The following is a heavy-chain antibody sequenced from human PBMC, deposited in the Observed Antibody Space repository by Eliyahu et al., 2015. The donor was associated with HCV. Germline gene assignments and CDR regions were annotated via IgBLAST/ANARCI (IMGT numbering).Heavy chain of an antibody. CDR3: AHPISVLMVYEPYYYGMDV. CDR1: GXTFSSYA. CDR2: IIPIFGTA. V-gene: IGHV1-69*01. D-gene: IGHD2-8*01. J-gene: IGHJ6*02. Sequence: QVQLVQSGAEVKKPGSSVKVSCKASGXTFSSYAISWVRQAPGQGLEWMGGIIPIFGTANYAQKFQGRVTITADESTSTAYMELSSLRSEDTAVYYCAHPISVLMVYEPYYYGMDVWGQGTTVTVSS.